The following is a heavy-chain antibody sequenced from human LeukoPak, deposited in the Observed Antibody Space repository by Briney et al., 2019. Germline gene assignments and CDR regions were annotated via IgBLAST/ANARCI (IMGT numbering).Heavy chain of an antibody. D-gene: IGHD3-3*01. Sequence: SETLSLTCTVSGGSISSYYWSWIRQPAGKELEWIGRIYTSGSTNYNPSLKSRVTMSVDTSKNQFSLKLSSVTAADTAVYYCAREPTIFGSYNWFDPWGQGTLVTVSS. CDR1: GGSISSYY. J-gene: IGHJ5*02. V-gene: IGHV4-4*07. CDR3: AREPTIFGSYNWFDP. CDR2: IYTSGST.